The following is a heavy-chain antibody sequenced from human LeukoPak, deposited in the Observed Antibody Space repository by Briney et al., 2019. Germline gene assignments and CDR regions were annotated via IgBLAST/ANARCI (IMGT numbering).Heavy chain of an antibody. Sequence: GGSLRLSCAASGFTLNTYGMHWVRQAPGKGLEWVAFIRFDGSNKYYADSVKGRFTISRDNSKNTLYLQMKGLRPEDTAVYYCARGDGYCSSASCSGNWGQGTLVTVSS. D-gene: IGHD2-2*03. CDR2: IRFDGSNK. CDR1: GFTLNTYG. J-gene: IGHJ4*02. CDR3: ARGDGYCSSASCSGN. V-gene: IGHV3-30*02.